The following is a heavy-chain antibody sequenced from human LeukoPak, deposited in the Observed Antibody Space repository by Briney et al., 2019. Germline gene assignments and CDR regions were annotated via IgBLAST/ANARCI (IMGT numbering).Heavy chain of an antibody. D-gene: IGHD5-18*01. Sequence: PGGSPRLSCAASGFTFSSYEMNWVRQAPGKGLEGVTSISSSGSALYYADSVKGRFTISRDNAKNSLYLQMNSLRVDDTAVHYCARDLIQLWPGGSGYWGQGTLVTVSS. J-gene: IGHJ4*02. CDR2: ISSSGSAL. CDR1: GFTFSSYE. V-gene: IGHV3-48*03. CDR3: ARDLIQLWPGGSGY.